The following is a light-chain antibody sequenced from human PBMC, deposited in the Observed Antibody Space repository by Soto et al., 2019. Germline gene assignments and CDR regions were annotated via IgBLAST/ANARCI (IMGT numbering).Light chain of an antibody. CDR2: DVS. V-gene: IGLV2-14*01. J-gene: IGLJ2*01. Sequence: QSALTQPASVSGSPGQSIAISCTGTSSDVGGYNYVSWYQQHPGKAPKLMIYDVSNRPAGVSDRFSGSKSGNTASLTISGLQAEDEAEYFCSSYRTSSTAVLFGGGTQVTVL. CDR1: SSDVGGYNY. CDR3: SSYRTSSTAVL.